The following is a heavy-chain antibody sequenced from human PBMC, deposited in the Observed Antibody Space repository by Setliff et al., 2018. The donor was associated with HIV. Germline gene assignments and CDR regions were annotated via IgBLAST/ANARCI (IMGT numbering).Heavy chain of an antibody. Sequence: PLQTLSLTCAVYGDSFRGSYWSWIRQAPGTGLEWIGEDNHNGDTNSNPSLKSRVVVSVDRSTNQFSLKLIAVTAADTVVYYCTRKKTGQFGAFNMVGRGTLVTVSS. V-gene: IGHV4-34*01. J-gene: IGHJ3*02. CDR3: TRKKTGQFGAFNM. D-gene: IGHD7-27*01. CDR1: GDSFRGSY. CDR2: DNHNGDT.